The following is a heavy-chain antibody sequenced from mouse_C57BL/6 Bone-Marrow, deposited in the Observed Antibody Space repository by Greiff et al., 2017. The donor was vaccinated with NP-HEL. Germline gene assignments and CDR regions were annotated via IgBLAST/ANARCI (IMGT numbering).Heavy chain of an antibody. V-gene: IGHV5-2*01. Sequence: EVKLMESGGGLVQPGESLKLSCESNEYEFPSHDMSWVRKTPEKRLELVAAINSDGGSTYYPDTMERRFIISRDNTKKTLYLQMSSLRSEDTALYYCARHVTTVVATGYFDVWGTGTTVTVSS. CDR1: EYEFPSHD. D-gene: IGHD1-1*01. CDR3: ARHVTTVVATGYFDV. J-gene: IGHJ1*03. CDR2: INSDGGST.